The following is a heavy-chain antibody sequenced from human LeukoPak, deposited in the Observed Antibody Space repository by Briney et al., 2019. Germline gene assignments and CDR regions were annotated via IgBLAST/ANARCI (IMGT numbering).Heavy chain of an antibody. J-gene: IGHJ4*02. CDR3: ARGGGGVFLFDY. D-gene: IGHD3-16*01. CDR2: IFYSGST. CDR1: GGSINNYY. V-gene: IGHV4-59*01. Sequence: SETLSLTCTVSGGSINNYYWSWIRQPPGKGLEWIGYIFYSGSTNYNPSLKSRVTISVDTSKNQFSLKLSSVTAADTAVYFCARGGGGVFLFDYGGREPLSTVP.